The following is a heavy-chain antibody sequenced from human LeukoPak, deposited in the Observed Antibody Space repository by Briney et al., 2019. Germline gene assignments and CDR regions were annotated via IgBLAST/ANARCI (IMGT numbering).Heavy chain of an antibody. Sequence: GGSLRLSCAASGFTFSSYAMSWVRQAPGKGLEWVSAISGSGGDTHYADSVKGRFTISRDNSKNTLYVQMNSLGAEDTAVYYCAKFRSGANDAFGNWGQGTMVTVSS. CDR1: GFTFSSYA. CDR3: AKFRSGANDAFGN. V-gene: IGHV3-23*01. D-gene: IGHD2-15*01. J-gene: IGHJ3*02. CDR2: ISGSGGDT.